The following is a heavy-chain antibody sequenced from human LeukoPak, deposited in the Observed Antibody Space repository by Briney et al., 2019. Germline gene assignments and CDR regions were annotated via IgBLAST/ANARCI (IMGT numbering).Heavy chain of an antibody. CDR2: IGTSSNFK. J-gene: IGHJ3*02. Sequence: GGSLRLSCAASGFMFSSHSMSWVRQAPGKGLEWVSYIGTSSNFKYYADSVRGRLTISRDNAKNSLYLQMNSLRAEDTAVYYCARDRGYYGSGRCDAFDIWGQGTMVTVSS. CDR3: ARDRGYYGSGRCDAFDI. V-gene: IGHV3-21*01. D-gene: IGHD3-10*01. CDR1: GFMFSSHS.